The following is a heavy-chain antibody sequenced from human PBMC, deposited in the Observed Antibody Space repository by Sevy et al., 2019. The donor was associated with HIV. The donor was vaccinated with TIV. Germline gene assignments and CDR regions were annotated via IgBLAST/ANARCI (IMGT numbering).Heavy chain of an antibody. Sequence: GGSLRLSCIASGFTFRNYGIHWVRQAPGKGLDWVAVIGYDGSDKYYADSVKGRFTISRDNSKNTLFLQMNSLRVEDTAVYYCAKERGGSYIPYFYGMDVWGQGTAVAVSS. D-gene: IGHD1-26*01. CDR1: GFTFRNYG. CDR3: AKERGGSYIPYFYGMDV. V-gene: IGHV3-30*18. CDR2: IGYDGSDK. J-gene: IGHJ6*02.